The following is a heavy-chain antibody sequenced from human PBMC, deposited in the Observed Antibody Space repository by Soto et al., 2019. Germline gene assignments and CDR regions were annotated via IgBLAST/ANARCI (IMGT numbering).Heavy chain of an antibody. D-gene: IGHD4-17*01. CDR1: GFTVSSNY. CDR2: IYSGGST. CDR3: ARQITVTTLYGMDV. Sequence: GGSLRLSCAASGFTVSSNYMSWVRQVPGKGLEWVSVIYSGGSTYYADSVKGRFTISRDNSKNTLYLQMNSLRAEDTAVYYCARQITVTTLYGMDVWGQGTTVTVSS. V-gene: IGHV3-53*01. J-gene: IGHJ6*02.